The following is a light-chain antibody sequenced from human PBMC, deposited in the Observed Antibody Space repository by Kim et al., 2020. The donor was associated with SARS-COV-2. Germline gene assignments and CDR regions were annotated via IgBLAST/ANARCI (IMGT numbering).Light chain of an antibody. Sequence: QSVLTQPPSVSGDPGQRVTISCTGSSSNIGAGYDVHWYLQLPGTAPKLLIYGNSNRPSGVPDRFSGSKSGTSASLAITGLQAEDEADYYCQSYDSSLSEGVFGGGTQLTVL. V-gene: IGLV1-40*01. CDR3: QSYDSSLSEGV. CDR2: GNS. J-gene: IGLJ2*01. CDR1: SSNIGAGYD.